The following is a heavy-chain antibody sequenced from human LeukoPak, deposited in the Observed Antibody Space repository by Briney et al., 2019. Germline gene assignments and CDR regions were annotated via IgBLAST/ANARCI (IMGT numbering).Heavy chain of an antibody. Sequence: SETLCLTCDVSGVSFSTYYWSWIRQSPEKGLEWIGEVNHSGYTNYNPSLKGRVTISVDTSKNQFSLKLSSVTAADTAVYYCARQLYGSDYWGQGTLLTVSS. CDR3: ARQLYGSDY. J-gene: IGHJ4*02. V-gene: IGHV4-34*01. D-gene: IGHD4-17*01. CDR2: VNHSGYT. CDR1: GVSFSTYY.